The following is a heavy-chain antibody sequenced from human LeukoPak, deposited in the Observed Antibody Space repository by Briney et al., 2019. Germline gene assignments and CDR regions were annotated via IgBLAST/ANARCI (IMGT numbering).Heavy chain of an antibody. J-gene: IGHJ4*02. Sequence: GGSLRLSCAASGFTFSTYAMTWVRQAPGKGLEWVSSITGSGDGTSAADSVKGRFSISRDNSKNTLYLQMNSLRVEDTAVYYCAKAGLVRGGALDSWGPGTLVTVSS. CDR3: AKAGLVRGGALDS. CDR1: GFTFSTYA. V-gene: IGHV3-23*01. D-gene: IGHD4/OR15-4a*01. CDR2: ITGSGDGT.